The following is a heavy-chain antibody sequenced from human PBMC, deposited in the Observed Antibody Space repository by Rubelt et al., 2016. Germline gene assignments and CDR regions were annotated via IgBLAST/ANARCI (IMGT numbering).Heavy chain of an antibody. J-gene: IGHJ3*02. D-gene: IGHD5-24*01. V-gene: IGHV1-3*01. Sequence: KYSQKFQGRVTITRDTSASTAYMELSSLRAEDTAVYYCAKDLGDGYNYGGRSAFDIWGQGTMVTVSS. CDR3: AKDLGDGYNYGGRSAFDI.